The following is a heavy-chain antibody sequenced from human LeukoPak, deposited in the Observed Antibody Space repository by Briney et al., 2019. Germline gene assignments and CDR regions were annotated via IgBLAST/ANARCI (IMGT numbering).Heavy chain of an antibody. V-gene: IGHV3-33*01. CDR1: GFTFSTYG. J-gene: IGHJ6*02. Sequence: GGSLRLSCVASGFTFSTYGMRWVRQAPGKGLELVAVIWYDGSNKYYADSVKGRFTISRDNSKNTLYLQMNSLRAEDTAVYYCARVSGFTSMVRDTYYYYGMDVWGQGTTVTVSS. CDR3: ARVSGFTSMVRDTYYYYGMDV. D-gene: IGHD3-10*01. CDR2: IWYDGSNK.